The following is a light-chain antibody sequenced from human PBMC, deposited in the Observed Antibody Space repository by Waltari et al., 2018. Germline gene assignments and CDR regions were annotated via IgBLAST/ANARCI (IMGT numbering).Light chain of an antibody. J-gene: IGKJ4*01. CDR3: QQRRNWPLT. CDR1: QSVGTY. V-gene: IGKV3-11*01. Sequence: ELVLTQSPAILSFSPVERPTISCRASQSVGTYLAWYQQRPGQSPRLLIYDASYRATGIPARFSGSGSETDFTLTISSLQPEDFAVYYCQQRRNWPLTFGGGTRVQI. CDR2: DAS.